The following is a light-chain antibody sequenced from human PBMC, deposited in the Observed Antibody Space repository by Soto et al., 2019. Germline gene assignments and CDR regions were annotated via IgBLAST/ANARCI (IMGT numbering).Light chain of an antibody. CDR3: ASYRRTGTLV. V-gene: IGLV2-14*01. CDR1: SSDVGGYNY. Sequence: QSALTQPASMSGSPGQSITISCSGTSSDVGGYNYVSWYQEHPGKAPKLMIYEVNNRPSGVSHRFSGSKSGNTASLTISGLQAEDEADYYCASYRRTGTLVFGGGTKLTVL. J-gene: IGLJ3*02. CDR2: EVN.